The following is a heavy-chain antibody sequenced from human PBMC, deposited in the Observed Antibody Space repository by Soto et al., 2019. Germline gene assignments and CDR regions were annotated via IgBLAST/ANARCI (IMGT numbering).Heavy chain of an antibody. Sequence: SETLTLTCAVYGGSFRGYYWSWIRQPPGKGLEWIGEINDSGSTKYSPSFKSRVTISVDTSKNQFSLNLKFVTAADTAVYYCARVDDYWSQGTLVTVSS. CDR3: ARVDDY. CDR1: GGSFRGYY. V-gene: IGHV4-34*01. J-gene: IGHJ4*02. CDR2: INDSGST.